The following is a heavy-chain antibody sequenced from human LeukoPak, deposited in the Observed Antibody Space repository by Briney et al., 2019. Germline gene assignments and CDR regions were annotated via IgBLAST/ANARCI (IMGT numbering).Heavy chain of an antibody. J-gene: IGHJ4*02. CDR3: ARGVPRDCSGGSCYSGYDY. CDR2: INHSGST. V-gene: IGHV4-34*01. D-gene: IGHD2-15*01. Sequence: SETLSLTCAVYGGSFSGYYWSWIRQPPGKGLEWIGEINHSGSTNYNPYLKSRVTISVDTSKNQFSLKLSSVTAADTAVYYCARGVPRDCSGGSCYSGYDYWGQGTLVTVSS. CDR1: GGSFSGYY.